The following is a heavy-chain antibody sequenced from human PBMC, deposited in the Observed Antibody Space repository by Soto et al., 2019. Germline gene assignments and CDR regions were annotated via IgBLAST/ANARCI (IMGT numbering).Heavy chain of an antibody. CDR1: GFTFGSYS. CDR3: ARGSSGSDY. D-gene: IGHD3-22*01. Sequence: EVQLMESGGGLVQPGGSLRLSCAASGFTFGSYSMNWVRQAPGKGLEWVSYISTTSSTTYYVDSVKGRFTISRDNVKNSLYLQMNSLRDEDTAVYYCARGSSGSDYWGQGTLVTVSS. CDR2: ISTTSSTT. J-gene: IGHJ4*02. V-gene: IGHV3-48*02.